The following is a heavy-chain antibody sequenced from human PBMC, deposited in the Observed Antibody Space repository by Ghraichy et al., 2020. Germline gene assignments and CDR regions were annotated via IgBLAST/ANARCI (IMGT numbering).Heavy chain of an antibody. CDR3: AAGYCSSTSCYGPYYYYYYGMDV. J-gene: IGHJ6*02. D-gene: IGHD2-2*01. CDR2: IVVGSGNT. CDR1: GFTFTSSA. V-gene: IGHV1-58*01. Sequence: SVKVSCKASGFTFTSSAVQWVRQARGQRLEWIGWIVVGSGNTNYAQKFQERVTITRDMSTSTAYMELSSLRSEDTAVYYCAAGYCSSTSCYGPYYYYYYGMDVWGQGTTVTVSS.